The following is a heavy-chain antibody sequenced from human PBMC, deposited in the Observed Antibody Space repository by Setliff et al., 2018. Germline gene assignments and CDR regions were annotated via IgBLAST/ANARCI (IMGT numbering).Heavy chain of an antibody. J-gene: IGHJ4*02. V-gene: IGHV4-39*07. CDR3: ARGGYSRGPPVYYFDY. CDR2: IFYGGST. CDR1: GASISSSSYY. D-gene: IGHD5-12*01. Sequence: PSETLSLTCTVSGASISSSSYYWAWIRQPPGRGLELIGSIFYGGSTYYNPSLKSRVTISIDTSKNQFSLKLSSVTAADTAVYYCARGGYSRGPPVYYFDYWGQGTLVTVSS.